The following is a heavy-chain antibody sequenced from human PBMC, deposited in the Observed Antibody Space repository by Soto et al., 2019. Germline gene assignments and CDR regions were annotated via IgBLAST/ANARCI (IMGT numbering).Heavy chain of an antibody. D-gene: IGHD6-19*01. V-gene: IGHV3-7*05. J-gene: IGHJ4*02. CDR3: ARHVAGILDEDYFDY. CDR2: IKQDGSEK. Sequence: GKGLEWVANIKQDGSEKYYVDSVKGRFTISRDNAKNSLYLQMNSLRAEDTAVYYCARHVAGILDEDYFDYWGQGTLVTAPQ.